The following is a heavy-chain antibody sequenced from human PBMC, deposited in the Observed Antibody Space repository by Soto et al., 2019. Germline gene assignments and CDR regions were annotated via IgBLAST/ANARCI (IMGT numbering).Heavy chain of an antibody. D-gene: IGHD2-2*01. Sequence: GGSLRLSCAASGFTFSSYAMSWVRQAPGKGLKWVSAISGSGGSTYYADSVKGRFTISRDNSKNTLYLQMNSLRDEDTAVYYCAKDLTSTSRTPELWGQGTLVTVSS. V-gene: IGHV3-23*01. CDR3: AKDLTSTSRTPEL. CDR1: GFTFSSYA. J-gene: IGHJ4*02. CDR2: ISGSGGST.